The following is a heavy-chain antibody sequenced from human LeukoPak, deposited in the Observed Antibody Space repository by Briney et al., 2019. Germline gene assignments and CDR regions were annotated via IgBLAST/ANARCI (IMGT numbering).Heavy chain of an antibody. CDR3: AKEHTDWKGGNWFDP. Sequence: GGSLRLSCAAAGFTFSNYAMSWVRQAPGKGPEWVSAISDRGGSTYYADSVKGRFSISRDNSKNALYLHMNSLRAEDTAVYHCAKEHTDWKGGNWFDPWGQGTVVTVSS. J-gene: IGHJ5*02. D-gene: IGHD1-1*01. V-gene: IGHV3-23*01. CDR1: GFTFSNYA. CDR2: ISDRGGST.